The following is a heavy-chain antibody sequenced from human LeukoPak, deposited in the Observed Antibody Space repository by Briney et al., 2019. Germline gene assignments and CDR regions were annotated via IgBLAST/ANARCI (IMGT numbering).Heavy chain of an antibody. CDR2: INPNSGGT. CDR3: ARSAHHDTSGYYIDY. V-gene: IGHV1-2*02. J-gene: IGHJ4*02. D-gene: IGHD3-22*01. CDR1: GYIFSGYY. Sequence: ASVKVSCKASGYIFSGYYMNWVRQAPGQGLEWRGWINPNSGGTNYAQKFQARVTMTRDTSISTVYMEVNSLRSDDTAVYYCARSAHHDTSGYYIDYWGQGTLVTVSS.